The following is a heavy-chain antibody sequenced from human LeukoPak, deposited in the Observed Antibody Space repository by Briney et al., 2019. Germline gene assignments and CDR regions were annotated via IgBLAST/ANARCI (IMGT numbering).Heavy chain of an antibody. Sequence: GGSLRLSCAASGFTVSSNYMSWVRKAPGKGLEWVSVIYSDGRTFYADSVKGRFTISRDNSKNTLYLQMNSLRAEDTAVYFCSTIVPDVVATLTFAYWGQGALVTVSS. D-gene: IGHD2-21*01. V-gene: IGHV3-66*01. J-gene: IGHJ4*02. CDR3: STIVPDVVATLTFAY. CDR2: IYSDGRT. CDR1: GFTVSSNY.